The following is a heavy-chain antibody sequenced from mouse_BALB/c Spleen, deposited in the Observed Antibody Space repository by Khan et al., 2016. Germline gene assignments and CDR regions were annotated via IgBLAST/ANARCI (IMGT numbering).Heavy chain of an antibody. D-gene: IGHD1-2*01. Sequence: VQLKESGPGLVKPSQSLSLTCTVTGYSITSDYAWNWIRQFPGNKLEWMGYISYSGSTSYNPSLKSRISITRDTSKNQFFLQLNSVTTEDTATXYCAREGITTATTPFDYWGQGTTLTVSS. J-gene: IGHJ2*01. CDR3: AREGITTATTPFDY. V-gene: IGHV3-2*02. CDR1: GYSITSDYA. CDR2: ISYSGST.